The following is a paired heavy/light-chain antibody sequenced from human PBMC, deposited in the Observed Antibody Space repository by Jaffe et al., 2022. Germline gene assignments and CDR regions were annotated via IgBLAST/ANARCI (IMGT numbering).Heavy chain of an antibody. CDR3: AKDGSTSFGSGWYFYQGRGFDY. V-gene: IGHV3-43D*04. J-gene: IGHJ4*02. Sequence: EVQLVESGGVVVQPGGSLRLSCAASGFTFDDYAMHWVRQAPGKGLEWVSLISWDGGSTYYADSVKGRFTISRDNSKNSLYLQMNSLRAEDTALYYCAKDGSTSFGSGWYFYQGRGFDYWGQGTLVTVSS. D-gene: IGHD6-19*01. CDR2: ISWDGGST. CDR1: GFTFDDYA.
Light chain of an antibody. CDR3: QQYGSSPPLFT. V-gene: IGKV3-20*01. J-gene: IGKJ3*01. CDR1: QSVSSSY. Sequence: EIVLTQSPGTLSLSPGERATLSCRASQSVSSSYLAWYQQKPGQAPRLLIYGASSRATGIPDRFSGSGSGTDFTLTISRLEPEDFAVYYCQQYGSSPPLFTFGPGTKVDIK. CDR2: GAS.